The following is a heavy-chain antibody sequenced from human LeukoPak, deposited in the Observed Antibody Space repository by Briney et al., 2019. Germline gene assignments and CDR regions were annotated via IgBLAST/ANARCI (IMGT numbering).Heavy chain of an antibody. CDR3: AKDGMTTVTIGWFDP. CDR1: GFTFSSYA. V-gene: IGHV3-23*01. D-gene: IGHD4-17*01. CDR2: ISGSGGST. Sequence: GGSPRLSCAASGFTFSSYAMSWVRQAPGKGLEWVSAISGSGGSTYYADSVKGRFTISRDNSKNTLYLQMNSLRAEDTAVYYCAKDGMTTVTIGWFDPWGQGTLVTVSS. J-gene: IGHJ5*02.